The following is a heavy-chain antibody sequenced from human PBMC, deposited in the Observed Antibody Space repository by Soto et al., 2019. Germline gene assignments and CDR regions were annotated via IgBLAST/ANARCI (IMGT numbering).Heavy chain of an antibody. Sequence: EVQLLESGGGLVQPGGSLRLSCAACGYTFRSDAMSWVRQAPGKGLEWVSAISGSGGSTYYADSVKGRFTISRDNSKNTLYLQMNSLRAEDTAVYYCAKEASNGGRRPPFDYWGQGTLVTVSS. D-gene: IGHD1-1*01. CDR3: AKEASNGGRRPPFDY. CDR2: ISGSGGST. J-gene: IGHJ4*02. CDR1: GYTFRSDA. V-gene: IGHV3-23*01.